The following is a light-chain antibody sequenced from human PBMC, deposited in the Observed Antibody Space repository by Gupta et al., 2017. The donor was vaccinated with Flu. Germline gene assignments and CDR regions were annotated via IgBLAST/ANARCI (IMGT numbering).Light chain of an antibody. CDR3: QAYDISLRAWV. CDR2: LTT. J-gene: IGLJ3*02. V-gene: IGLV1-40*01. Sequence: QSVLTQPPSVSGAPGQRVTIACTGSNSNIGAGYAVHWYQQLPRTAPKVVIYLTTSRPSGVPDRFSGSKSGTSASLAISGLQAEDEADYYCQAYDISLRAWVFGAGTTLTV. CDR1: NSNIGAGYA.